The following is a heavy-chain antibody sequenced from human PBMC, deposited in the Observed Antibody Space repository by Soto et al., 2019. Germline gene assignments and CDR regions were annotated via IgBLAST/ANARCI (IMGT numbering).Heavy chain of an antibody. Sequence: XGPTLVTPTQTLALTCTFSWFSLSTSGMCVSCVRQPPWKALEWLALIDWDDDKYYSTSLKTRLTISKDTSKNQVVLTMTNMDPVDTATYYCARITSWGGGESGWFDSWGQGTLVTVSS. D-gene: IGHD2-21*01. J-gene: IGHJ5*01. V-gene: IGHV2-70*20. CDR2: IDWDDDK. CDR1: WFSLSTSGMC. CDR3: ARITSWGGGESGWFDS.